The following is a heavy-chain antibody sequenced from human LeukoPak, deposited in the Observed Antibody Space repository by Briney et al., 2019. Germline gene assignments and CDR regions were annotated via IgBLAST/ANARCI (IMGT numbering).Heavy chain of an antibody. V-gene: IGHV4-59*01. CDR3: ARGVSSGWQYYYYYGMDV. J-gene: IGHJ6*02. Sequence: SETLSLTCTVSGGSISSYYWSWIRQPPGKGLEWIGYIYYSGSTNYNPSLKSRVTISVDTSKNQFSLKLSSVTAADTAVYYCARGVSSGWQYYYYYGMDVWGQGTTVTVSS. CDR2: IYYSGST. D-gene: IGHD6-19*01. CDR1: GGSISSYY.